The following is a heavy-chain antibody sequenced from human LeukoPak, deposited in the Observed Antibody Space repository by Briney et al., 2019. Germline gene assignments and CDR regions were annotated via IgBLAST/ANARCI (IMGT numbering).Heavy chain of an antibody. J-gene: IGHJ4*02. Sequence: SETLSLTCTVSGGSISSSSYYWGWIRQPPGKGLEWIGSIYYSGSTYYNPSLKSRVTISVDTSKNQFSLKLSSVTAADTAVYYCARHTWIQTLPPFDYWGQGTLVTVSS. V-gene: IGHV4-39*01. CDR3: ARHTWIQTLPPFDY. CDR2: IYYSGST. D-gene: IGHD5-18*01. CDR1: GGSISSSSYY.